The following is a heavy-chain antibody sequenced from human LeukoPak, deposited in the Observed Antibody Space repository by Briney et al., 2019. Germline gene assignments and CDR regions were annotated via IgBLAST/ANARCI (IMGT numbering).Heavy chain of an antibody. CDR3: ATAFRKQLGLGY. V-gene: IGHV1-46*01. J-gene: IGHJ4*02. Sequence: GASVKVSCKASGYTFTSYGISWVRQAPGQGLEWMGIINPSGGSTSYAQKFQGRVTMTRDTSTSTVYMELSSLRSEDTAVYYCATAFRKQLGLGYWGQGTLVTVSS. CDR2: INPSGGST. CDR1: GYTFTSYG. D-gene: IGHD6-6*01.